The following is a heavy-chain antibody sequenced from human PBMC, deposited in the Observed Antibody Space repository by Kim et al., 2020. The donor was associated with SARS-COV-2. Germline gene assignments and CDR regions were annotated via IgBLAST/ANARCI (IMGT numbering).Heavy chain of an antibody. J-gene: IGHJ4*02. CDR3: ARTGNYDFWSGYYAG. Sequence: ASVKVSCKASGYTFTGYYMHWVRQPPGQGLEWMGWINPNSGGTNYAQKFQGRVTMTRDTSISTAYMELSRLRSDDTAVYYCARTGNYDFWSGYYAGWGQGTLVTVSS. CDR2: INPNSGGT. D-gene: IGHD3-3*01. V-gene: IGHV1-2*02. CDR1: GYTFTGYY.